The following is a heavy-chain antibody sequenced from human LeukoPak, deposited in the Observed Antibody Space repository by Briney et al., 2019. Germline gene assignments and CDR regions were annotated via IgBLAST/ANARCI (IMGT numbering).Heavy chain of an antibody. CDR3: AKDQVVGARGVDAFDI. Sequence: PGRSLRLSCAASGFTFSSYGMHWVRQAPGKGLEWVAVISYDGSNKYYADSVKGRFTISRDNSKNTLYLQMNSLRAEDTAVYYCAKDQVVGARGVDAFDIWGQGTMVTVSS. V-gene: IGHV3-30*18. D-gene: IGHD1-26*01. J-gene: IGHJ3*02. CDR1: GFTFSSYG. CDR2: ISYDGSNK.